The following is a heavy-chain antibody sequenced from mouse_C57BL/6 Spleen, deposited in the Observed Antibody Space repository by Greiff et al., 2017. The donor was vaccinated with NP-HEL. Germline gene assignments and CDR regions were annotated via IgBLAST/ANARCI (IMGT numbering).Heavy chain of an antibody. V-gene: IGHV5-15*01. CDR2: ISTLAYSI. J-gene: IGHJ1*03. CDR1: GFTFSDYG. CDR3: ARHGVGNWYFEG. Sequence: DVMLVESGGGLVQPGGSLKLSCAASGFTFSDYGMAWVRQAPRKGLEWVAFISTLAYSIYYADPVTGRFTISRENAKNTLYLEMSSLRSEDTAMYYCARHGVGNWYFEGWGTGTTVTVSS. D-gene: IGHD1-1*02.